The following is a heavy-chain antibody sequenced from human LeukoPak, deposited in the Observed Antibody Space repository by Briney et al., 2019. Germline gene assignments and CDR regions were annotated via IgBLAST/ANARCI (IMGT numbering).Heavy chain of an antibody. J-gene: IGHJ6*02. Sequence: GESLRISCKGSGYSFSSYWITWVRQMPGKGLEWMGRIDPSDSYTNYSPSFQGHVTISADKSISTAYLEWTSLKASDTAMYYCARLNYDSSGYYPNGMDVWGQGTTVTASS. CDR2: IDPSDSYT. CDR1: GYSFSSYW. CDR3: ARLNYDSSGYYPNGMDV. D-gene: IGHD3-22*01. V-gene: IGHV5-10-1*01.